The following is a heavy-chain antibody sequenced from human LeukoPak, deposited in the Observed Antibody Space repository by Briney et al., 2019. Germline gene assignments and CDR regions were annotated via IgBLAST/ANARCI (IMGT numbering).Heavy chain of an antibody. D-gene: IGHD4-23*01. CDR3: ARGSATTVVTLDY. J-gene: IGHJ4*02. CDR2: IYHSGST. CDR1: GYSISSGYY. Sequence: SETLSLTCTVSGYSISSGYYWGWIRQPPGKGLEWIGSIYHSGSTYYNPSLKSRVTISVDTSKNQFSLKLSSVTAAATAVYYCARGSATTVVTLDYWGQGTLVTVSS. V-gene: IGHV4-38-2*02.